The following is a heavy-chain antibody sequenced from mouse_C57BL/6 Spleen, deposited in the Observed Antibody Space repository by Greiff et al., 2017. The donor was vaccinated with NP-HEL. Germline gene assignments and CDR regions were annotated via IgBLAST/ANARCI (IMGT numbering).Heavy chain of an antibody. CDR1: GYTFTSYG. CDR2: IYPRSGNT. CDR3: ARGTVHLDY. J-gene: IGHJ2*01. V-gene: IGHV1-81*01. D-gene: IGHD1-1*01. Sequence: VQRVESGAELARPGASVKLSCKASGYTFTSYGISWVKQRTGQGLEWIGEIYPRSGNTYYNEKFKGKATLTADKSSSKAYMELRSLTSEDSAVYFCARGTVHLDYWGQGTTLTVSS.